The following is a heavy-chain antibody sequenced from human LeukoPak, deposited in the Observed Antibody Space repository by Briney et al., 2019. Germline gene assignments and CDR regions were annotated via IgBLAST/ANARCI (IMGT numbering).Heavy chain of an antibody. J-gene: IGHJ6*03. Sequence: KPSGTLSLTCAVSGGSISSYYWSWIRQPPGKGLEWIGYIYYSGSTNYNPSLKSRVTISVDTSKNQFSLKLSSVTAADTAVYYCARAVSWTDYYYYMDVWGKGTTVTVSS. CDR1: GGSISSYY. V-gene: IGHV4-59*01. D-gene: IGHD6-13*01. CDR3: ARAVSWTDYYYYMDV. CDR2: IYYSGST.